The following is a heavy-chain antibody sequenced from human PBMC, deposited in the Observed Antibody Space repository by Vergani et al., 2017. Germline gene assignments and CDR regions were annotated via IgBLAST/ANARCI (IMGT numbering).Heavy chain of an antibody. V-gene: IGHV4-59*01. J-gene: IGHJ6*03. CDR1: GGSISRYY. CDR2: IYYSGST. CDR3: ARLVVPAASDYYYMDV. D-gene: IGHD2-2*01. Sequence: QVQLQESGPGLVKPSETLSLTCTVSGGSISRYYWSWIRQPPGKGLEWIGYIYYSGSTNYNPSLKSRVTISVDTSKNQFSLKLSSVTAADTAVYYCARLVVPAASDYYYMDVWGKGTTVTVSS.